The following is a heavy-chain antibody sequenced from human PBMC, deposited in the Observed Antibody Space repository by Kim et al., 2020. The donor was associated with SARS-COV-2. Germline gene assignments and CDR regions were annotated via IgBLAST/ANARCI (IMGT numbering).Heavy chain of an antibody. CDR2: VYSSGVT. V-gene: IGHV4-39*07. D-gene: IGHD5-12*01. J-gene: IGHJ4*02. CDR3: ARWHSGSDDY. CDR1: GGSISSTSYY. Sequence: SETLSLTCTVSGGSISSTSYYWGWLRQPPGKGREWIASVYSSGVTYCNPSLKSRATISLDTSKNQFSLRVNSVTAADTAVYYCARWHSGSDDYLGQGTLV.